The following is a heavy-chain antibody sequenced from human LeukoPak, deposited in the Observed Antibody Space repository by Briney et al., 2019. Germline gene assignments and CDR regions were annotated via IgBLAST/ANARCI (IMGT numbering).Heavy chain of an antibody. CDR1: GGSISSYY. J-gene: IGHJ2*01. D-gene: IGHD4-17*01. V-gene: IGHV4-59*12. CDR3: ARRPTVTPVLYWYFDL. CDR2: IYYSGST. Sequence: SETLSLTCTVSGGSISSYYWSWIRQPPGKGLEWIGYIYYSGSTNYNPSLKSRVTISVDTSKNQFSLKLSSVTAADTAVYYCARRPTVTPVLYWYFDLWGRGTLVTVSS.